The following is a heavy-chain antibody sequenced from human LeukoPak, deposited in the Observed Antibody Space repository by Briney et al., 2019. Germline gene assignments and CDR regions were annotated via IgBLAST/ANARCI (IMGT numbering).Heavy chain of an antibody. J-gene: IGHJ3*02. CDR1: GFTFSSYS. Sequence: GGSLRLSCAASGFTFSSYSMNWVRQAPGKGLEWVSSISSSSSYIYYADSVKGRFTISRDNAKNSLYLQMNSLRAEDTAVYYCARVSSGSYYERAFDIWGQGTMVTVSS. CDR3: ARVSSGSYYERAFDI. CDR2: ISSSSSYI. D-gene: IGHD1-26*01. V-gene: IGHV3-21*01.